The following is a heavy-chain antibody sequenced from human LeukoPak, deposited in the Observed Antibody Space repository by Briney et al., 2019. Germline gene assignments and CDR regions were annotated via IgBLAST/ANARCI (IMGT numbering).Heavy chain of an antibody. CDR3: ARDRDGYEIDY. D-gene: IGHD5-12*01. Sequence: ASVKVSCKASGYTFTSYYMHWLRQAPGQGLEWMGIINPSGGSTSYAQKFQGRVTMTRDMSTSTVYMELSSLRSEDTAVYYCARDRDGYEIDYWGQGTLVTVSS. J-gene: IGHJ4*02. V-gene: IGHV1-46*01. CDR2: INPSGGST. CDR1: GYTFTSYY.